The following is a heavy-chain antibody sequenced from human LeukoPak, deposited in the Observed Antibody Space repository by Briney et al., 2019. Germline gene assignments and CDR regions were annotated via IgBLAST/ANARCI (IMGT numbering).Heavy chain of an antibody. Sequence: SETLSLTCTVSGGSISSYYWGWIRQPPGKGLEWIGYIYYSGSTNYNPSLKSRVTISVDTSKNQFSLKLSSVTAADTAVYYCARTRSSWYGQFNYFDYWGQGTLVTVSS. CDR3: ARTRSSWYGQFNYFDY. CDR1: GGSISSYY. V-gene: IGHV4-59*01. D-gene: IGHD6-13*01. J-gene: IGHJ4*02. CDR2: IYYSGST.